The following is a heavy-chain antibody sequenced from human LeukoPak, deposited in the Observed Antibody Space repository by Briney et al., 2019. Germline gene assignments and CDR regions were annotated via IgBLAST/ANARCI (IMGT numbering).Heavy chain of an antibody. V-gene: IGHV7-4-1*02. CDR3: ASTIGVAMGNWFDP. Sequence: ASVKVSCKASGYTFTSYAMNWVRQAPGQGLEWMGWINTNTGNPTYAQGFTGRFVFSLDTSVSTAYLRISSLKAEDTAVYYCASTIGVAMGNWFDPWGQGTLVTVSS. CDR2: INTNTGNP. CDR1: GYTFTSYA. J-gene: IGHJ5*02. D-gene: IGHD3-3*01.